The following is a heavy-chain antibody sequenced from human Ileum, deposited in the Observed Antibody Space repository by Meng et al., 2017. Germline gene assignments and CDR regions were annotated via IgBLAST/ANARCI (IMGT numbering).Heavy chain of an antibody. CDR3: ARERRHYYGSGSFDY. CDR1: GGSFSSDNYY. Sequence: QVQLQESGPGLVKPSQTLFLTCSVSGGSFSSDNYYWTWIRQTPGKGLEWIGLTYYNGSPFYNPSLRSRVTISVDTSKDQFSLKLTSVTAADTAVYYCARERRHYYGSGSFDYWGQGILVTVFS. J-gene: IGHJ4*02. V-gene: IGHV4-30-4*01. CDR2: TYYNGSP. D-gene: IGHD3-10*01.